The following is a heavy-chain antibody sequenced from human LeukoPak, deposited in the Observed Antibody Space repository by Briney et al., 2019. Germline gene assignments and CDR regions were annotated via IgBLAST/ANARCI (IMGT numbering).Heavy chain of an antibody. V-gene: IGHV3-30-3*01. D-gene: IGHD2/OR15-2a*01. Sequence: GGSLRLSCAASGFTFSSYAMHWVRQAPGKGLEWVAVISYDGSKKYYADSVKGRFTISRDNSKNTLYLQMNSLRAEDTAVYYCARVIGLVDYFDYWGQGTLVTVSS. CDR2: ISYDGSKK. J-gene: IGHJ4*02. CDR1: GFTFSSYA. CDR3: ARVIGLVDYFDY.